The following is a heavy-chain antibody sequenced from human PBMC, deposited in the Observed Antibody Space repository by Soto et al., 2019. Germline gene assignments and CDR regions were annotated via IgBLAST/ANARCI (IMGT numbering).Heavy chain of an antibody. V-gene: IGHV4-39*01. D-gene: IGHD2-21*01. CDR2: IYYSGST. Sequence: SETLSLTCTVSGGSISSSSYYWGWIRQPPGKGLEWIGSIYYSGSTYYNPSLKSRVTISVDTSKNQFSLKLSSVTAADTAVYYCARIGCGGDCSYYYYYYMDVWGKGTTVTVSS. CDR3: ARIGCGGDCSYYYYYYMDV. J-gene: IGHJ6*03. CDR1: GGSISSSSYY.